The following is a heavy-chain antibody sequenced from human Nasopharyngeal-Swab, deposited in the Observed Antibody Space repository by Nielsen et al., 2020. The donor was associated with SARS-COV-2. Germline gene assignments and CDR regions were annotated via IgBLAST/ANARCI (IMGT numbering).Heavy chain of an antibody. CDR3: TRDDFWSGYHGY. V-gene: IGHV3-49*04. Sequence: SLKISCTASGFTFGDYAMSWVRQAPGKGLEWVGFLRSKAYGGTTEYAASVKGRFTISRDDSKSIAYLQMNSLKTEDTAVYYCTRDDFWSGYHGYWGQGTLVTVSS. J-gene: IGHJ4*02. D-gene: IGHD3-3*01. CDR2: LRSKAYGGTT. CDR1: GFTFGDYA.